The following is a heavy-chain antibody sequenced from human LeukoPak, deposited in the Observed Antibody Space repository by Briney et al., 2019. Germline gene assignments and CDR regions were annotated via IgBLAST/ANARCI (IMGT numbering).Heavy chain of an antibody. D-gene: IGHD6-13*01. J-gene: IGHJ6*03. CDR2: IDWDDDR. CDR3: AHELGYYYYMDV. V-gene: IGHV2-70*11. CDR1: GFSLSTSGMC. Sequence: SGPALVNPTPTLTLTCTFSGFSLSTSGMCVSWIRQPPGKALEWLARIDWDDDRYYSTSLKTRLTISKDTSKNQVVLTMTNMDPVDTATYYCAHELGYYYYMDVWGKGTTVTVSS.